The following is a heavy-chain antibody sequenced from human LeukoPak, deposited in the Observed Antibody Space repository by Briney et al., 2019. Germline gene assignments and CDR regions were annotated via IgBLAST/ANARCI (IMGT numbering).Heavy chain of an antibody. D-gene: IGHD6-13*01. CDR1: GFTFSSYA. CDR2: ISGSGGST. Sequence: GGSLRLSCAASGFTFSSYAMSWVRQAPGKGLEWVSAISGSGGSTYYADSVKGRFTISRDNSKNTLYLQMNSLRAEDTAVYYCAKGIAAASNLNYYYYYYGMDVWGKRTTVTVSS. V-gene: IGHV3-23*01. CDR3: AKGIAAASNLNYYYYYYGMDV. J-gene: IGHJ6*04.